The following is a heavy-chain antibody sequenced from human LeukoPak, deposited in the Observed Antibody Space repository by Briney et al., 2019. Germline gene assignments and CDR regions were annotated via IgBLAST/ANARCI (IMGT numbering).Heavy chain of an antibody. V-gene: IGHV3-23*01. CDR2: ISDGGGSR. D-gene: IGHD3-10*01. J-gene: IGHJ4*02. CDR3: AKRGVVIRAVIIVGFHKEAYYFDY. CDR1: GITLSNYG. Sequence: PGGSLRLSCAVSGITLSNYGMSWVRQAPRKGLEWVAGISDGGGSRNYADSVKGRFTISRDNPKNTLYLQMNSLRAEDTAVYFCAKRGVVIRAVIIVGFHKEAYYFDYWGQGALVTVSS.